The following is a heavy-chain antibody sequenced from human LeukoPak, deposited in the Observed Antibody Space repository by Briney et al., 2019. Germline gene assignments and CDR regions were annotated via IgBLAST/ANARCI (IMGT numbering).Heavy chain of an antibody. J-gene: IGHJ4*02. Sequence: GESLRLSCAASGFTFSNFWMTWVRQAPGKGLEWVANIKQDGSEKYYVDSVKGRFTISRDNAKNSLYLHMNSLRVEDTAIYYCARDYVWGSSESDYWGQGTLVTVSS. CDR1: GFTFSNFW. CDR2: IKQDGSEK. D-gene: IGHD7-27*01. V-gene: IGHV3-7*01. CDR3: ARDYVWGSSESDY.